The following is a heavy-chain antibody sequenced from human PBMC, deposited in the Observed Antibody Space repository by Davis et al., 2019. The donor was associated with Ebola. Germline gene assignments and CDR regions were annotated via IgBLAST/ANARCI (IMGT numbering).Heavy chain of an antibody. V-gene: IGHV4-59*08. D-gene: IGHD3-3*01. Sequence: SETLSLTCTVSGGSISSYYWSWIRQPPGKGLEWIGYIYYSGSTNYNPSLKSRVTISVDTSKNQFSLKLSSVTAADTAVYYCARHGTYYDFWSGPTAWFDPWGQGTLVTVSS. CDR2: IYYSGST. CDR3: ARHGTYYDFWSGPTAWFDP. J-gene: IGHJ5*02. CDR1: GGSISSYY.